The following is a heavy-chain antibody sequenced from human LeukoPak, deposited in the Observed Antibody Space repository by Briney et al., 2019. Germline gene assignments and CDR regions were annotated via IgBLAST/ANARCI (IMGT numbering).Heavy chain of an antibody. D-gene: IGHD1-26*01. CDR3: ARDGVGATTVDYAFDI. CDR1: GFTFSSYS. V-gene: IGHV3-21*01. J-gene: IGHJ3*02. Sequence: GGSLRLSCAASGFTFSSYSMNWVRQAPGKGLEWVSSISSSSSYRYYADSAKGRFTISRDNAKNSLYLQMNSLRAEDTAVYYCARDGVGATTVDYAFDIWGQGTMVTVSS. CDR2: ISSSSSYR.